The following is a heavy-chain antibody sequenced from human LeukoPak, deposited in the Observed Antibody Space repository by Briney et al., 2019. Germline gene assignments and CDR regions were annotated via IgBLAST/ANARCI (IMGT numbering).Heavy chain of an antibody. CDR2: IYHSGST. D-gene: IGHD6-13*01. V-gene: IGHV4-31*03. J-gene: IGHJ4*02. CDR3: ARGLSSSWYYFDY. CDR1: GGSISSGGYY. Sequence: SETLSLTCTVSGGSISSGGYYWSWIRQHPGKGLEWIGYIYHSGSTYYNPSLKSRVTISVDTSKNQFSLKLSSVTAADTAVYYCARGLSSSWYYFDYWGQGTLVTVSS.